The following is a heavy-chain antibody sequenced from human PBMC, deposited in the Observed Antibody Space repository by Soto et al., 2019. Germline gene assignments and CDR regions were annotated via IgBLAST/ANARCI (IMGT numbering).Heavy chain of an antibody. CDR3: AKLSCTSSSCYFPGSFDP. J-gene: IGHJ5*02. D-gene: IGHD2-2*01. V-gene: IGHV4-31*03. CDR2: VYYSGSS. CDR1: GDAISGGASF. Sequence: LSLPCTVSGDAISGGASFWSWIREPPGKGLEWIANVYYSGSSYYNPSLKSRLTISVDTTKNQFSLQLKSMTAAETAVYYCAKLSCTSSSCYFPGSFDPWGQGTLVKVST.